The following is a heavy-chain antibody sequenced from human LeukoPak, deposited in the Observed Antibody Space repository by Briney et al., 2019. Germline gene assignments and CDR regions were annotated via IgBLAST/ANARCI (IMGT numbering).Heavy chain of an antibody. Sequence: PGGSLRLSCAASGFTFTTYWMSWVRQAPGKGLEWVAVISYDGSNKYYADSVKGRFTISRDNSKNTLYLQMNSLRAEDTAVYYCAKVVLSRTSPDYWGQGTLVTVSS. CDR1: GFTFTTYW. D-gene: IGHD3-22*01. CDR2: ISYDGSNK. J-gene: IGHJ4*02. V-gene: IGHV3-30*18. CDR3: AKVVLSRTSPDY.